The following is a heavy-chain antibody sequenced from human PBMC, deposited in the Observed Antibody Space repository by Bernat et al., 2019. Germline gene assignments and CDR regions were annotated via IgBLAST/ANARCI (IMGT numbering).Heavy chain of an antibody. CDR1: GFTFSSYS. D-gene: IGHD6-13*01. Sequence: EVQLVESGGGLVQPGGSLRLSCAASGFTFSSYSMNWVRQAPGKGLEWVSYISSSSSTIYYADSVKGRFTISRDNAKNSLYLQMNSLRAEDTAVYYCTTDPDTAAGTGGYFDYWGQGTLVTVSS. CDR2: ISSSSSTI. V-gene: IGHV3-48*01. CDR3: TTDPDTAAGTGGYFDY. J-gene: IGHJ4*02.